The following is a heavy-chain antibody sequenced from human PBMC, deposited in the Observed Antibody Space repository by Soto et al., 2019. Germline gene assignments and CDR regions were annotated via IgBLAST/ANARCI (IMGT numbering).Heavy chain of an antibody. CDR1: GGSFSDYY. J-gene: IGHJ4*02. V-gene: IGHV4-34*01. CDR2: INHSGST. D-gene: IGHD3-10*01. CDR3: ARGHFGSGNY. Sequence: SETLSLTCAVYGGSFSDYYWSWIRQPPGKGLEWIGEINHSGSTNYNPSLKSRVTISVDTSKSQFSLKLSSLTAADTAVYFCARGHFGSGNYWGQGTLVTVSS.